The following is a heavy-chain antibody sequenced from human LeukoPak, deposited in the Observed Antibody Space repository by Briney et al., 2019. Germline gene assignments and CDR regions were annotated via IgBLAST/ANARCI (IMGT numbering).Heavy chain of an antibody. D-gene: IGHD2-2*01. J-gene: IGHJ5*02. CDR1: GFTFSDYY. V-gene: IGHV3-11*01. CDR2: ISSSGSTI. CDR3: ARDLGCSSTSCFAFVGWFDP. Sequence: GGSLTLSCAASGFTFSDYYMSWIRQAPGKGLEWVSYISSSGSTIYYADSVKGRFTISRDNAKNSLYLQMNSLRAEDTAVYYCARDLGCSSTSCFAFVGWFDPWGQGTLVTVSS.